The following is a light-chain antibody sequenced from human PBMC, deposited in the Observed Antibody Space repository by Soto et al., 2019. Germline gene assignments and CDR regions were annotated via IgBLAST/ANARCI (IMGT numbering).Light chain of an antibody. CDR1: SSNIGAGYD. J-gene: IGLJ3*02. V-gene: IGLV1-40*01. CDR2: GNS. CDR3: QSYDSRSNWV. Sequence: QSVLTQPPSVSGAPGQRVTISCTGNSSNIGAGYDVHWYQQLPGTAPKLLIYGNSNRPSGVPDRFSGSKSGTPASLAITGLRAEDEADYYCQSYDSRSNWVFGGGTKLTVL.